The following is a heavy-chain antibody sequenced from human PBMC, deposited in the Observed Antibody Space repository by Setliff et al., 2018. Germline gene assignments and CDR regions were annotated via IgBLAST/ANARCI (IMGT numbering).Heavy chain of an antibody. CDR3: ARGRNVAARLFDS. V-gene: IGHV4-4*07. J-gene: IGHJ4*02. CDR1: GDSISTYY. D-gene: IGHD6-6*01. Sequence: SETLSLTCTVSGDSISTYYWSWIRRPAGKGLEWIGRVFVDGSTNYNPSLKSRVTISVDTSKNQFSLKVTSVTAADTAVYFCARGRNVAARLFDSWGQGTLVTVSS. CDR2: VFVDGST.